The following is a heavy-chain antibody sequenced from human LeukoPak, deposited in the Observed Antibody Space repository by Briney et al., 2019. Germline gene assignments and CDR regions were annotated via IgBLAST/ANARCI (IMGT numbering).Heavy chain of an antibody. Sequence: PSETLSLTCAVYGGSFSGYYWSWIRQPPGKGLEWIGEINHSGSTNYNPSLKSRVTISVDTSKNQFSLKLSSVTAAETAVYYCAKRIAAAGIDWGQGTLVTVSS. V-gene: IGHV4-34*01. CDR1: GGSFSGYY. D-gene: IGHD6-13*01. CDR2: INHSGST. J-gene: IGHJ4*02. CDR3: AKRIAAAGID.